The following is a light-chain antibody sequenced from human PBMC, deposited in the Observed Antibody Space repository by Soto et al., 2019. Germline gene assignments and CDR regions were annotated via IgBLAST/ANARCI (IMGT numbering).Light chain of an antibody. CDR1: QSISSW. CDR3: QHYANPQIT. J-gene: IGKJ5*01. CDR2: DAA. Sequence: DIQLTQSPSTLSASVGDRVTITCRASQSISSWLAWYQQKPGQAPKLLIYDAANLEIGVPSRFSGSGSGTDFTFTISTLQPAEVEAYYCQHYANPQITFCQGTRLEIK. V-gene: IGKV1-33*01.